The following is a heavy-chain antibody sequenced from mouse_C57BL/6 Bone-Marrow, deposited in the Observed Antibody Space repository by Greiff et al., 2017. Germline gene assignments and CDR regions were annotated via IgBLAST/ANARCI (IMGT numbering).Heavy chain of an antibody. CDR1: GFTFTSYW. V-gene: IGHV1-55*01. D-gene: IGHD2-5*01. CDR2: IYPGSGST. Sequence: QVQLQQPGAELVKPGASVKMSCKASGFTFTSYWITWVKQRPGKGLEWVGDIYPGSGSTNYNEKFKSKATLTGDTTSSTAYMQLSSLTSEDSAVYYCARPYYSNYWYFDVWGTGTTVTVSS. CDR3: ARPYYSNYWYFDV. J-gene: IGHJ1*03.